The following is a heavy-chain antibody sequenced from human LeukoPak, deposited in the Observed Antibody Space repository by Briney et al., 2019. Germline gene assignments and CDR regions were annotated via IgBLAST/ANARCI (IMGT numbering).Heavy chain of an antibody. D-gene: IGHD3-10*01. CDR3: AIGESFFDY. CDR2: INHSGST. J-gene: IGHJ4*02. V-gene: IGHV4-34*01. Sequence: PSETLSLTCAVYGESFSGYYWSWIRQSPGKGLEWIGEINHSGSTNYNPSLKSRVTISVDTSKNQFSLKVSSVTAADTAVYYCAIGESFFDYWGQGTLVTVSS. CDR1: GESFSGYY.